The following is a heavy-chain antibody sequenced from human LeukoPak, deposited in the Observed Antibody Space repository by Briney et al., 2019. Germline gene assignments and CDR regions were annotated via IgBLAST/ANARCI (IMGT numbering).Heavy chain of an antibody. CDR2: IYSAGDT. CDR3: ARGPGDTSETDH. D-gene: IGHD3-22*01. J-gene: IGHJ4*02. Sequence: GGSLRLSCAASGFTVSTNYMSWVRQAPGKGLEWVSVIYSAGDTYYADSVKGRFTISRDNSKNTVYLQMNSLRAEDTAVYYCARGPGDTSETDHWGLGTLVTVSS. V-gene: IGHV3-53*01. CDR1: GFTVSTNY.